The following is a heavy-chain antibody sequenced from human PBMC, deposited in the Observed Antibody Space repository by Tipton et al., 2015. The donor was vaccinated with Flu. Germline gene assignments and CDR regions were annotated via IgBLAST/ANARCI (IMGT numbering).Heavy chain of an antibody. J-gene: IGHJ3*01. CDR1: GGSFSGYY. CDR2: INHSGNI. V-gene: IGHV4-34*01. Sequence: TLSLTCAVYGGSFSGYYWSWIRQPPGKGLEWIGEINHSGNINYNPSLKSRVTISRDTSKSQFSLKLTSVTAADTAVYFCTRESATSRSAFDFWGQGTVVTVSS. CDR3: TRESATSRSAFDF. D-gene: IGHD6-25*01.